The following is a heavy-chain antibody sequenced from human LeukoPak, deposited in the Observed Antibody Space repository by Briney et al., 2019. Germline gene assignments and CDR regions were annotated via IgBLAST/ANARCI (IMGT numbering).Heavy chain of an antibody. CDR1: GFTFSSYA. D-gene: IGHD3-3*01. CDR3: AKEPPLTIFGGGGTTYFDY. J-gene: IGHJ4*02. CDR2: IGRSGRST. Sequence: PGGSLRLSCAASGFTFSSYAMSWVRQAPGKGLEWVSSIGRSGRSTYYADSVKGRFTISRDNSKNTLYLQMNSLRAEDTAVYYCAKEPPLTIFGGGGTTYFDYWGQGTLVTVSS. V-gene: IGHV3-23*01.